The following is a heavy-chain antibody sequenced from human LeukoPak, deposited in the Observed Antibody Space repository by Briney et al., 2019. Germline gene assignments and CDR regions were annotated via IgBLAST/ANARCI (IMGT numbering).Heavy chain of an antibody. D-gene: IGHD2-2*03. CDR3: AKDSHWILFDD. Sequence: GGSLRLSCVASGFTFSTYAMSWVRQAPGKGLEWVSVISGSGGGTYYADSVKGRFTISRDNSKNTLYLQMNSLRAEDTAAYYCAKDSHWILFDDWGQGTLVTVSS. CDR1: GFTFSTYA. J-gene: IGHJ4*02. CDR2: ISGSGGGT. V-gene: IGHV3-23*01.